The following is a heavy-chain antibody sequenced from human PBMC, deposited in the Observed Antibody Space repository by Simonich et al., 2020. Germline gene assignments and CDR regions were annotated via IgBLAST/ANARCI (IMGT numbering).Heavy chain of an antibody. CDR3: ARNGLVGILKAFDI. CDR2: SKPNNGGP. Sequence: QVQLVQSGAEVKKPGASVKVSCKASGYTFTGYYMHWVRQAPGQGLEWMGLSKPNNGGPNYAQKFQGRVTMTRDTSISTAYMELSRLRSDDTAVYYCARNGLVGILKAFDIWGQGTMVTVSS. D-gene: IGHD2-21*01. V-gene: IGHV1-2*02. CDR1: GYTFTGYY. J-gene: IGHJ3*02.